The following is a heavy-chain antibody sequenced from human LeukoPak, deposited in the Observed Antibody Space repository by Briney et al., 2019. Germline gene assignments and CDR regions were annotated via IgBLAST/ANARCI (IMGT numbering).Heavy chain of an antibody. CDR2: IRYDGSNK. Sequence: PGRSLRLSCAASEFTFSSYGMHWVRQAPGKGLEWVAFIRYDGSNKYYADSVKGRFTISRDNSKNTLYLQMNSLRAEDTAVYYCAKDLGGSSVYWGQGTLVTVSS. CDR3: AKDLGGSSVY. D-gene: IGHD1-26*01. J-gene: IGHJ4*02. V-gene: IGHV3-30*02. CDR1: EFTFSSYG.